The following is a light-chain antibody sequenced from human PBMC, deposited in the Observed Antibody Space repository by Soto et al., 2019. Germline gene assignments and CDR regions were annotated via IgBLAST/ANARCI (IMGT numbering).Light chain of an antibody. CDR2: GAS. V-gene: IGKV3-20*01. Sequence: EFVLTQSPATLSLSPGERATLSCRASQSVSSRYLAWYQQKPGQAPRLLIYGASSRATGIPDRFSGSGSGTDFTLTICRLEPEDFAVYYCQQYGSSPLFTFGHGTKVDVK. J-gene: IGKJ3*01. CDR1: QSVSSRY. CDR3: QQYGSSPLFT.